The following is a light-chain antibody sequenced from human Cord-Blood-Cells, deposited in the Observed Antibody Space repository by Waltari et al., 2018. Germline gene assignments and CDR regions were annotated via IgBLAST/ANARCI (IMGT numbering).Light chain of an antibody. CDR3: SSYTFSSTLSVV. CDR2: DVS. Sequence: QSALTQPASVSGSPGQSITISCTGTSSDVGGYNYVSWYQQHPGKAPKLMIYDVSNRPTGLSNGFSGPNSGNTGSRTIPGLQGVEEADYYGSSYTFSSTLSVVFGGGTKLTVL. CDR1: SSDVGGYNY. J-gene: IGLJ2*01. V-gene: IGLV2-14*01.